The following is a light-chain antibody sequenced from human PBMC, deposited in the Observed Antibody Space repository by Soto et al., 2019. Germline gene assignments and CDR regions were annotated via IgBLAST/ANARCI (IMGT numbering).Light chain of an antibody. CDR3: QSYDTSPSAYV. J-gene: IGLJ1*01. V-gene: IGLV1-40*01. CDR2: ANI. Sequence: QSVLTQPPSVSGAPGQRVTISCSGSGSNIGAGYDVHWYQQLPGPAPKLLIFANINRPSGVPDRFSGSKSGTSASPAITGLRAEDEADYYGQSYDTSPSAYVFGTGTKVTVL. CDR1: GSNIGAGYD.